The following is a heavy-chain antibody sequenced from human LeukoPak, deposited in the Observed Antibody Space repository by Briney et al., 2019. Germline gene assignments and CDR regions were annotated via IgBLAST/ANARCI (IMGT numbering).Heavy chain of an antibody. CDR2: ISSSSSTI. CDR3: AKDGCSSTSCSTGDY. J-gene: IGHJ4*02. Sequence: GGSLRLSCAASGFTFSSYSMNWVRQAPGKGLGWVSYISSSSSTIYYADSVKGRFTISRDNAKNSLYLQMNSLRAEDTAVYYCAKDGCSSTSCSTGDYWGQGTLVTVSS. D-gene: IGHD2-2*01. CDR1: GFTFSSYS. V-gene: IGHV3-48*01.